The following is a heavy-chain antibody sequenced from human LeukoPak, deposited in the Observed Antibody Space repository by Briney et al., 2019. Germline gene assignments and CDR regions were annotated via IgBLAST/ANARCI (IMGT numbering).Heavy chain of an antibody. CDR2: TYSGGST. V-gene: IGHV3-53*01. CDR3: ARDPTP. Sequence: GGSLRLSCAASGFTFSSYSMSWVRQAPGKGLEWVSVTYSGGSTYYADSVKGRFTISRDNSKNTLYLQMNSLRAEDTAVYYCARDPTPWGQGTLVTVSS. D-gene: IGHD4-17*01. CDR1: GFTFSSYS. J-gene: IGHJ5*02.